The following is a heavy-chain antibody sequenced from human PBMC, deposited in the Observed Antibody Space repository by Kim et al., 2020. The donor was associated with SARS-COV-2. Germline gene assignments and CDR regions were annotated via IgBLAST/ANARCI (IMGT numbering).Heavy chain of an antibody. V-gene: IGHV4-39*01. CDR2: IYYSGST. CDR3: ARRWVVWFGELFGAFDI. D-gene: IGHD3-10*01. CDR1: GGSISSSSYY. J-gene: IGHJ3*02. Sequence: SETLSLTCTVSGGSISSSSYYWGWIRQPPGKGLEWIGSIYYSGSTYYNPSLKSRVTISVDTSKNQFSLTLSSVTAADTAVYYCARRWVVWFGELFGAFDIWGQGTMVTVSS.